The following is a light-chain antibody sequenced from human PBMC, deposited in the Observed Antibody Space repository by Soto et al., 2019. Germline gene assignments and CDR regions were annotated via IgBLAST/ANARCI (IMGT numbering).Light chain of an antibody. CDR1: SSNIGAGYD. CDR2: GNS. CDR3: QSYDSSLSGSKV. V-gene: IGLV1-40*01. Sequence: QSVLTQPPSVSGAPGQRVTISCTGSSSNIGAGYDVHWYQQLPGTAPKLLIYGNSNRPSGVPDRFSGSKSGTSASLAITGLHAEDEADYYCQSYDSSLSGSKVFGPGTKRTVL. J-gene: IGLJ1*01.